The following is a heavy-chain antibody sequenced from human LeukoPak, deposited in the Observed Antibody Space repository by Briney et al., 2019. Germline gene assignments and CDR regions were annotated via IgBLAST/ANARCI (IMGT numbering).Heavy chain of an antibody. CDR3: ARGSGSYHTAYMN. Sequence: PGESLKISCKGSGYSFTSYWIGWVRQMPGKGLEWMGIIYPGDSDTRYSPSFQGQVTISADKSISTAYLQWSSLKASDTAMNYCARGSGSYHTAYMNWGQGSLVTVSS. V-gene: IGHV5-51*01. CDR2: IYPGDSDT. J-gene: IGHJ4*02. D-gene: IGHD1-26*01. CDR1: GYSFTSYW.